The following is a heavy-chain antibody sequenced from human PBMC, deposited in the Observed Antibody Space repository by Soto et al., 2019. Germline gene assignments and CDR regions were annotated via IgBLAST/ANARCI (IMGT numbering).Heavy chain of an antibody. Sequence: GGSLRLSCAASVFTVNNTYMTWVPQAPGKGLEWVSVIYSGGSTYYADSVNGRFTISRDNSKNTVHLQMNSLRAEDTAVYYCARASYYYDSSGYYYRYYFDYWGQGT. CDR2: IYSGGST. CDR3: ARASYYYDSSGYYYRYYFDY. CDR1: VFTVNNTY. V-gene: IGHV3-66*01. J-gene: IGHJ4*02. D-gene: IGHD3-22*01.